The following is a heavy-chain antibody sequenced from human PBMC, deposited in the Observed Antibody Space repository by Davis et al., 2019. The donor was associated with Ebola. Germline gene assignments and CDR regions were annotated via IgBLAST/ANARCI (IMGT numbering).Heavy chain of an antibody. Sequence: GESLKISCAVSGFTFSAYYMDWVRLTPGKGLEWVGLSRNIDSRYSTEYAASVRGGFTISRDDSKKSLYLQMNSLRTEDTAVYYCVTENWYRFESWGQGTLVTVSS. V-gene: IGHV3-72*01. J-gene: IGHJ4*02. CDR2: SRNIDSRYST. CDR3: VTENWYRFES. CDR1: GFTFSAYY. D-gene: IGHD1/OR15-1a*01.